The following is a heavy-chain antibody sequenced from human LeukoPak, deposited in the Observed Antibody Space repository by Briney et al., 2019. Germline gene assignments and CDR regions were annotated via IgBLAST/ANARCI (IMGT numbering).Heavy chain of an antibody. CDR1: GFTFDDYA. D-gene: IGHD3-22*01. CDR3: AKDTSAGMIVGMDV. Sequence: GGSLRLSCAASGFTFDDYAMHWVRQAPGKGLEWVSLISGDGGNTFYAASVKGRFTISRDNSKDSLYLQMNGLRTEDTALYYCAKDTSAGMIVGMDVWGQGTTVTVSS. J-gene: IGHJ6*02. V-gene: IGHV3-43*02. CDR2: ISGDGGNT.